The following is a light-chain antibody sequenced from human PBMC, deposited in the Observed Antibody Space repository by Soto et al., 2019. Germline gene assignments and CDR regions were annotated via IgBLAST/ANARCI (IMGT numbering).Light chain of an antibody. J-gene: IGLJ2*01. CDR1: ISDVGRYNL. CDR2: EDI. Sequence: QSALTQPASVSGSPGQSITISYTGTISDVGRYNLVSWYQQHPDKAPKLIIYEDIERPSGVSHRFSGSTSGNTASLTISGLQTEDEAKYFCCSYAGGASVVFGGGTKVTVL. V-gene: IGLV2-23*01. CDR3: CSYAGGASVV.